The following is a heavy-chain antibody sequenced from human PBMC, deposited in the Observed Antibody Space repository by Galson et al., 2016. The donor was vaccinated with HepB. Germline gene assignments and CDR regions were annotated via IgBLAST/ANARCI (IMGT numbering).Heavy chain of an antibody. CDR1: GFTVTNYY. CDR2: IYVGDNT. V-gene: IGHV3-53*01. Sequence: SLRLSCAASGFTVTNYYMNWVRQAPGKGLEWISVIYVGDNTNYADSVKGRFAISRDKSRNTLFLQLNGLRDEDTATYYCARGVGLTGPPFFDYWGQGALVTASS. D-gene: IGHD1-26*01. CDR3: ARGVGLTGPPFFDY. J-gene: IGHJ4*02.